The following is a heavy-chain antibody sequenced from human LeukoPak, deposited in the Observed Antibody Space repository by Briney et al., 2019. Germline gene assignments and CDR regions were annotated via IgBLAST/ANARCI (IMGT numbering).Heavy chain of an antibody. D-gene: IGHD3-10*01. CDR2: ISGSGGAT. CDR3: AKDRGTMVRGVTTLYYYYGMDV. Sequence: GGSLRLSCAASGFTFSSYAMSWVRQAPGKGLEWVSAISGSGGATYYADSVKGRFTISRDNSKNTLYLQMNSLRAEDTAVYYCAKDRGTMVRGVTTLYYYYGMDVWGQGTTVTVSS. J-gene: IGHJ6*02. V-gene: IGHV3-23*01. CDR1: GFTFSSYA.